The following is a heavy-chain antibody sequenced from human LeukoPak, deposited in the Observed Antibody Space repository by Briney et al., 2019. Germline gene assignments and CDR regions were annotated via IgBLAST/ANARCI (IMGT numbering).Heavy chain of an antibody. Sequence: SETLSLTCTVSGGSISSGGYYWSWIRQHPGKGLEWIGYIYYSGSTYYNPSLKSRVTISVDTSKNKFSLKLSSVTAADTAVYYCARAEIAAIRGMIDYWGQGTLVTVSS. CDR2: IYYSGST. V-gene: IGHV4-31*03. J-gene: IGHJ4*02. CDR3: ARAEIAAIRGMIDY. CDR1: GGSISSGGYY. D-gene: IGHD6-13*01.